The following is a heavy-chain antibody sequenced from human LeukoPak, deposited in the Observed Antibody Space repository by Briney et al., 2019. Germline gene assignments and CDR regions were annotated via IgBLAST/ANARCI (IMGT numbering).Heavy chain of an antibody. V-gene: IGHV4-39*01. CDR3: ARHLRGSTSPFDY. J-gene: IGHJ4*02. Sequence: SETLSLTCTVSGGSISSSSYYWGWIRQPPGKGLEWIGSIYYSGSTYYNPSLKSRVTISVDTSKNQFSLKLSSVTAADTAVYYCARHLRGSTSPFDYWGQGTLVTVSS. D-gene: IGHD2-2*01. CDR1: GGSISSSSYY. CDR2: IYYSGST.